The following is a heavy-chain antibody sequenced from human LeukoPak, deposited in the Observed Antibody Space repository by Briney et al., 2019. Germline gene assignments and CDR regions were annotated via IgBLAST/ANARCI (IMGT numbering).Heavy chain of an antibody. CDR3: ARLKTAAGPFDY. V-gene: IGHV4-39*01. Sequence: PSETLSLTCAVYGGSFSGCYWGWIRQPPGKGLEWIGSIYYSGSTYYNPSLKSRVTISVDTSKNQFSLKLSSVTAADTAVYYCARLKTAAGPFDYWGQGTLVTVSS. D-gene: IGHD6-13*01. CDR2: IYYSGST. CDR1: GGSFSGCY. J-gene: IGHJ4*02.